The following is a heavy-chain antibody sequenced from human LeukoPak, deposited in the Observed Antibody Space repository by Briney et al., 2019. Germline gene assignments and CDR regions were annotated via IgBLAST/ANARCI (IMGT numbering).Heavy chain of an antibody. D-gene: IGHD6-13*01. V-gene: IGHV3-23*01. CDR2: ISGSGDST. CDR3: AKIASAGTEFDY. Sequence: GGSLRLSCAASGFTFSSYAMNWVRQAPGKGLEWVSAISGSGDSTYYGDSVKGRFTVSRDNSKNTLYLQVNSLRAEDTAVYYCAKIASAGTEFDYWGQGTLVTVSS. CDR1: GFTFSSYA. J-gene: IGHJ4*02.